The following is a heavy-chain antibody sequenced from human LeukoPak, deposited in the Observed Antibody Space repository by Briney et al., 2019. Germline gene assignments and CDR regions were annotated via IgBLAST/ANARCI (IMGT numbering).Heavy chain of an antibody. CDR3: ARCEGFGEIDAFDI. D-gene: IGHD3-10*01. J-gene: IGHJ3*02. Sequence: ASVTVSCMASGYTFTGYYMHWVRQAPGEGREWMGWINTNSGGTNYAQKFQATVTMTTDSSISTAYMELSRLRSDDTAVYYCARCEGFGEIDAFDIWGQGTMVTVSS. CDR2: INTNSGGT. V-gene: IGHV1-2*02. CDR1: GYTFTGYY.